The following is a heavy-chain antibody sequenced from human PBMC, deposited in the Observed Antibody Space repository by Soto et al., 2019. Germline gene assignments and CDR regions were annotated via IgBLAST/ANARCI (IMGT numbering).Heavy chain of an antibody. CDR3: ARGSGQDYYDSSGYYQPFDY. Sequence: PSETLSLTCTVSGGSISSGDYYWSWIRQPPGKGLEWIGYIYYSGSTYYNPSLKSRVTISVDTSKNQFSLKLSSVTAADTAVYYCARGSGQDYYDSSGYYQPFDYWGQGTLVIVSS. J-gene: IGHJ4*02. CDR1: GGSISSGDYY. D-gene: IGHD3-22*01. CDR2: IYYSGST. V-gene: IGHV4-30-4*01.